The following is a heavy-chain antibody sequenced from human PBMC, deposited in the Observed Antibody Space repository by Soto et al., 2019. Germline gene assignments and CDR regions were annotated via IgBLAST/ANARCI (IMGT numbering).Heavy chain of an antibody. V-gene: IGHV4-39*01. CDR3: ARHKVGSYDYIWGSYPDY. CDR1: GDSISTSSYY. Sequence: QLQLQESGPGRVKPSETLSLTCTVSGDSISTSSYYWAWIRQPPGKGLEWIGTIFYSGTTYYNPSLKTRVTMSVDTSKNYFSLKLRSVTAADTAVYYCARHKVGSYDYIWGSYPDYWGQGTLVTVSS. D-gene: IGHD3-16*02. CDR2: IFYSGTT. J-gene: IGHJ4*02.